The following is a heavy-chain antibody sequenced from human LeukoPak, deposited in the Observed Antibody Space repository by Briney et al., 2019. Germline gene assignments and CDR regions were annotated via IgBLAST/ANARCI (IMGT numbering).Heavy chain of an antibody. V-gene: IGHV3-7*01. D-gene: IGHD2-21*01. J-gene: IGHJ4*02. Sequence: PGGSLRLSCAASGFTFSLYWMSWVRRTPGKGLEWVANINGDGSEKNYVDSVKGRFTMSRDNARNSIYLQMNSLRVEDTAVYYCARGGHHSVDYWGQGTLVTVSS. CDR3: ARGGHHSVDY. CDR1: GFTFSLYW. CDR2: INGDGSEK.